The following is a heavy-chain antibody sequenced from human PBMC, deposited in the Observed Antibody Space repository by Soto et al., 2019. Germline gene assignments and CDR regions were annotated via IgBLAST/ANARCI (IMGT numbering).Heavy chain of an antibody. J-gene: IGHJ4*02. V-gene: IGHV3-23*01. D-gene: IGHD1-7*01. CDR2: MSGSGGST. CDR3: AKDGITGTTT. Sequence: GGSLRLSCAASGFTFSSYSMRWVRQAPGKGLEWVSAMSGSGGSTYYADSVKGRFTISRDNSKNTLYLQMNSLRAEDTAVYYCAKDGITGTTTWGQGTLVTVSS. CDR1: GFTFSSYS.